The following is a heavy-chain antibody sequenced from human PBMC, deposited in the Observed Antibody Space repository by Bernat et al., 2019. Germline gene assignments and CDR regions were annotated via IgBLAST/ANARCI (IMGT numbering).Heavy chain of an antibody. Sequence: EVQLLESGGGLVQPGGSLRLSCAASGFTFSSYDMHWVRQATGKGLEWVSAIGTAGDTYYPGSVKGRFTISRENAKNSLYLQMNSLRAGDTAVYYCARRGIAAAGTGFDYWGQGTLVTVSS. CDR2: IGTAGDT. CDR1: GFTFSSYD. V-gene: IGHV3-13*04. CDR3: ARRGIAAAGTGFDY. J-gene: IGHJ4*02. D-gene: IGHD6-13*01.